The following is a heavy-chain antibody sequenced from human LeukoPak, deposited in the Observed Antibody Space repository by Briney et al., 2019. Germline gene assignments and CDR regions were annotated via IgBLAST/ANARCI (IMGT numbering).Heavy chain of an antibody. CDR3: ARELLDRRGGVYAFDV. CDR2: INPNSGDT. Sequence: ASVKVSCKASGGTFSSYAISWVRQAPRQGLEWMAWINPNSGDTKYAQKLRGRVTMTRDTSISTAYMELTRLRFDDTAVYYCARELLDRRGGVYAFDVWGQGTMVTVSS. D-gene: IGHD3-3*01. J-gene: IGHJ3*01. CDR1: GGTFSSYA. V-gene: IGHV1-2*02.